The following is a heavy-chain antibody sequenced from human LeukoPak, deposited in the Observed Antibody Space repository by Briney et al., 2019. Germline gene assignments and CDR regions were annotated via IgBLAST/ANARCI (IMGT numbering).Heavy chain of an antibody. J-gene: IGHJ4*02. CDR1: GYTFKNYD. CDR3: ARAPFSGSYYIGRLTFDY. CDR2: IIPIFGTA. Sequence: GASVKVSCKASGYTFKNYDINWVRQAPGQGLEWMGGIIPIFGTANYAQKFQGRVTITTDESTSTAYMELSSLRSEDTAVYYCARAPFSGSYYIGRLTFDYWGQGTLVTVSS. D-gene: IGHD1-26*01. V-gene: IGHV1-69*05.